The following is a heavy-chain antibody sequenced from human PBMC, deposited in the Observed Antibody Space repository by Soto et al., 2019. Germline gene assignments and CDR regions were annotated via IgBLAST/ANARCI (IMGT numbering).Heavy chain of an antibody. CDR1: GGSISSGDYY. CDR2: IYYSGST. J-gene: IGHJ4*02. Sequence: QVQLQESGPGLVKPSQTLSLTCTVSGGSISSGDYYWSWIRQPRGKGLAWIGYIYYSGSTYYNPSLKSRVTISVDASRTLFSLKLSSVTAADTAVYSCAIYGGNSVYFDCWGQGTLVTVAS. CDR3: AIYGGNSVYFDC. D-gene: IGHD4-17*01. V-gene: IGHV4-30-4*01.